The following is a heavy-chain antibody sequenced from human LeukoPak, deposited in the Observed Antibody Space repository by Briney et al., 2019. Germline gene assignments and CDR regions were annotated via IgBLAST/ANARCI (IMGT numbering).Heavy chain of an antibody. CDR1: GFTFSSYG. Sequence: GGSLRLSCAASGFTFSSYGMHWVRQAPGKGLEWVAFIRYDGSNKYYADSVKGRFTISRDNSKNTLYLQMNSLRAEDTAVYYCAKASGVPWADYAFDIWGQGTMVTVSS. V-gene: IGHV3-30*02. D-gene: IGHD3-10*01. J-gene: IGHJ3*02. CDR2: IRYDGSNK. CDR3: AKASGVPWADYAFDI.